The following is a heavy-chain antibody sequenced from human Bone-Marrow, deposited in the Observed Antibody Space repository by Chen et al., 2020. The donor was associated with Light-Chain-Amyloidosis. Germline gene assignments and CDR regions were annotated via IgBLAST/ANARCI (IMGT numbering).Heavy chain of an antibody. Sequence: QVQLVVSGGGAVQPGKSLRLSCAASGFLFNTYAMHWVRQAPGKGLEWVATVWYDGSKKQYGDSVKGRFTISRDNSKNTIYLQMNNLTVEDTAVYFCARDRPKLGVWYFDLWGRGTLLTVSS. CDR2: VWYDGSKK. D-gene: IGHD7-27*01. V-gene: IGHV3-33*01. J-gene: IGHJ2*01. CDR1: GFLFNTYA. CDR3: ARDRPKLGVWYFDL.